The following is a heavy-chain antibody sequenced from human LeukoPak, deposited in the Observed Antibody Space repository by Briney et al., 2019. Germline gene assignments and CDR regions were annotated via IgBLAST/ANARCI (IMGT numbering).Heavy chain of an antibody. J-gene: IGHJ6*02. V-gene: IGHV4-59*01. CDR1: GGSNSDYY. CDR2: IYYSGST. CDR3: ARDTFYGMDV. Sequence: PSETLSLTCTVSGGSNSDYYWSWIRQPPGKGLEWIGYIYYSGSTNYNPSLKSRVTISVDTSKNQFSLKLSSVTAADTAVYYCARDTFYGMDVWGQGTTVTVSS.